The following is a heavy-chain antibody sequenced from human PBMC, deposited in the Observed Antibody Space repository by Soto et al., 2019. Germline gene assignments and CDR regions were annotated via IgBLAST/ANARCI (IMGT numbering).Heavy chain of an antibody. CDR3: ARDQLEGNWFDP. CDR1: GGSISSSSYS. D-gene: IGHD1-1*01. CDR2: IYHSGST. V-gene: IGHV4-30-2*01. J-gene: IGHJ5*02. Sequence: SGGSISSSSYSWYWIRQPLGKGLEWIGYIYHSGSTYYNPSLKSRVTISVDKSKNQFSLKLTSVTAADTAVYYCARDQLEGNWFDPWGQGTLVTVSS.